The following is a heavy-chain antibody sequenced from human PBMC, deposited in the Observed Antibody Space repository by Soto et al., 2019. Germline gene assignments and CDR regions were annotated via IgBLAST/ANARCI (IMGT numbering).Heavy chain of an antibody. Sequence: QLQLQESGPGLVKPSETLSLTCTVSVGSISSSSYYWGWIRQPPGKGLEWIGSIYYSGSTYYNPGLKSRVTTSVDTSKNQFSLKLSSVTAADTAVYYCARRGSGSYSDYWGQGTLVTVSS. CDR2: IYYSGST. D-gene: IGHD3-10*01. CDR1: VGSISSSSYY. CDR3: ARRGSGSYSDY. J-gene: IGHJ4*02. V-gene: IGHV4-39*01.